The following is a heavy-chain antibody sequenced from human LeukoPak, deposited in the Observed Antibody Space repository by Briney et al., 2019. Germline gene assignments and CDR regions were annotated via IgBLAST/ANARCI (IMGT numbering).Heavy chain of an antibody. Sequence: QPGGSLRLSCAASGFTFSSYAMSWVRQAPGKGLEWVSAISGSGGSTYYADSVKGRFTISRDNSKNTLYLQMNSLRAEDTAVHYCATHSSWQPNWFDPWGQGTLVTVSS. V-gene: IGHV3-23*01. CDR1: GFTFSSYA. D-gene: IGHD6-13*01. CDR3: ATHSSWQPNWFDP. J-gene: IGHJ5*02. CDR2: ISGSGGST.